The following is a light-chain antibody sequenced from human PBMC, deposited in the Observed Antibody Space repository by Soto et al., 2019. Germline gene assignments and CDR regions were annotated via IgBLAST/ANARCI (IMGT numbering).Light chain of an antibody. CDR1: QSISGY. CDR3: QQRSNWPT. V-gene: IGKV1-39*01. Sequence: DIQMTQSPSSLSASVGDRVTITCRASQSISGYLNWYQKKSGQAPRLLMYAASSLQSGVPSRFSGSGSGTDFTLTISSLEPEDFAVYYCQQRSNWPTFGQGTKVDI. CDR2: AAS. J-gene: IGKJ1*01.